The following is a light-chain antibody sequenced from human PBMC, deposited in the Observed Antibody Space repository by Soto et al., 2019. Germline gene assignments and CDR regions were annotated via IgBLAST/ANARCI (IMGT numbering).Light chain of an antibody. V-gene: IGKV3-15*01. CDR2: GAS. J-gene: IGKJ1*01. CDR1: QSVSSN. CDR3: QQYDNWPWT. Sequence: EIVMTQSPATLSVSPGERATLSCRASQSVSSNLAWYQQRPGQAPRLLIYGASARATGFPARFSASGSGTEFILTISSLQSEDFAVYYCQQYDNWPWTFGQGTKV.